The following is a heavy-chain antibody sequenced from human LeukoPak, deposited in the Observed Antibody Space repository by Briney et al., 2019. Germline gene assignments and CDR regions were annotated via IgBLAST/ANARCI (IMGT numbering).Heavy chain of an antibody. D-gene: IGHD3-3*01. V-gene: IGHV1-18*01. J-gene: IGHJ6*02. CDR2: ISAYNGNT. Sequence: EASVTVSCKASGYTFTIYGISWVRQAPGQGLEWMGWISAYNGNTNYAQKLQGRVTMTTDTSTSTAYMELRSLRSDDTAVYYCARGPVTIFGPGQYYYYGMDVWGQGTTVTVSS. CDR3: ARGPVTIFGPGQYYYYGMDV. CDR1: GYTFTIYG.